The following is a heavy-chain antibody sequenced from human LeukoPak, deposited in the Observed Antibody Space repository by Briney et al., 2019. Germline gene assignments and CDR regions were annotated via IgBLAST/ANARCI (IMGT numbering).Heavy chain of an antibody. CDR3: AVGAPYSSGWPYYFDY. Sequence: GGSLRLSCAASGFTVSSNYMSWVRQAPGKGLERVSVIYSGGTTYYTDSVKGRFTISRDNSKSTLYLQMNSLRVEDTAVYYCAVGAPYSSGWPYYFDYWGRGTLVTVSS. CDR1: GFTVSSNY. CDR2: IYSGGTT. V-gene: IGHV3-66*01. D-gene: IGHD6-19*01. J-gene: IGHJ4*02.